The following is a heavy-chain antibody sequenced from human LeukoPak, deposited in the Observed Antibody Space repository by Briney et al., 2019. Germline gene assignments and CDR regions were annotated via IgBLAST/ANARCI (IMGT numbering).Heavy chain of an antibody. CDR2: IWHGGSNK. CDR3: ARARGVSTGYRPIDY. Sequence: GGSLRLSCAASGFTFSTSGMHWVRQAPGKGLEWVAVIWHGGSNKHYAESVKGRFSISRDNSKSTLYLQMNSLRAEDTAVYYCARARGVSTGYRPIDYWGQGTLVTVSS. D-gene: IGHD3-22*01. CDR1: GFTFSTSG. J-gene: IGHJ4*02. V-gene: IGHV3-33*01.